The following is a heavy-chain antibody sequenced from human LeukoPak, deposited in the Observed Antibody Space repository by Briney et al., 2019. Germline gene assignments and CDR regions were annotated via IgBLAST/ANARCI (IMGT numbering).Heavy chain of an antibody. CDR1: GFTVSSNY. J-gene: IGHJ6*02. CDR3: ARELTPDYYYYYGMDV. CDR2: IYSGGST. Sequence: GGSLRLSCAASGFTVSSNYTSWVRQAPGKGLEWVSVIYSGGSTYYADSVKGRFTISRDNSKNTLYLQMNSLRAEDTAVYYCARELTPDYYYYYGMDVWGQGTTVTVSS. V-gene: IGHV3-66*01.